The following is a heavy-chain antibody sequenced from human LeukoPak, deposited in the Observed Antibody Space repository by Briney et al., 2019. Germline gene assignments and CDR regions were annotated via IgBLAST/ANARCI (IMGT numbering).Heavy chain of an antibody. D-gene: IGHD3-22*01. CDR2: IYSSGGT. Sequence: SETLSLTCTVSGGSISSYYSSWIRQPAGKGLEWIGRIYSSGGTNYNPSLKSRVTISVDTSKNQFSLRLSSVTAADTAVYYCASHWYYYDSSGYYYQPWGQGTLVTVSS. V-gene: IGHV4-4*07. J-gene: IGHJ5*02. CDR3: ASHWYYYDSSGYYYQP. CDR1: GGSISSYY.